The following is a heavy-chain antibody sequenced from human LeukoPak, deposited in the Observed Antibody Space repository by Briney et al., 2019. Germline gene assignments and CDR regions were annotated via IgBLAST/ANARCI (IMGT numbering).Heavy chain of an antibody. Sequence: GGSLRLSCAASGFTFSSYNMNWVRQAPGKGLEWVSSVSSGSSYIYYADSVKGRFTISRDNAKNSLYLQMNSLRAEDTAVYYCARAGGPVTPYYFDYWGQGTLVTVSS. D-gene: IGHD4-17*01. CDR3: ARAGGPVTPYYFDY. J-gene: IGHJ4*02. V-gene: IGHV3-21*01. CDR2: VSSGSSYI. CDR1: GFTFSSYN.